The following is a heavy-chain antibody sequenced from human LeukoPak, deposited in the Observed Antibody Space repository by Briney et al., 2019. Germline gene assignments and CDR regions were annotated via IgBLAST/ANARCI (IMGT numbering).Heavy chain of an antibody. CDR3: ARDLLNQGNHLDY. V-gene: IGHV4-30-4*01. Sequence: SQTLSLTCTVSGGSISSGDYYWSWIRQPPGKGLEWIGYIYYSGSTYYNPSLKSRVTISVDTSKNQFSLKLSSVTAADTAVYYCARDLLNQGNHLDYWGQGTLVTVSS. J-gene: IGHJ4*02. CDR2: IYYSGST. CDR1: GGSISSGDYY. D-gene: IGHD4-23*01.